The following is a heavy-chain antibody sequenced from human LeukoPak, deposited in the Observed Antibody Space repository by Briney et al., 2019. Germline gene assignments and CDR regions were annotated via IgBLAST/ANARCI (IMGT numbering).Heavy chain of an antibody. D-gene: IGHD6-13*01. CDR1: GYTFTNYD. Sequence: ASVKVSCKASGYTFTNYDINWVRQATGQGLEWMGWRNPNSGRTGFAQKFQGRLTMAADTSISTAYMELSSLTSDDTAVYYCARGPVSTHGMDVWGQGTTVTVSS. CDR3: ARGPVSTHGMDV. CDR2: RNPNSGRT. V-gene: IGHV1-8*01. J-gene: IGHJ6*02.